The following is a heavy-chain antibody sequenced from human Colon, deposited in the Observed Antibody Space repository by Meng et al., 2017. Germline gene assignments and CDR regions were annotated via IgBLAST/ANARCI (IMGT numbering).Heavy chain of an antibody. Sequence: QVHAKEASSGLVKPSGTLSLTCAVSGGSSSRSDWWRWVRQPPGKGLEWIGKTSHSGSTNYSPSLKSRVTISLDKSKNQLSLKLNSVTAADTAVYYCASSDYYRSDYWGQGTLVTVFS. V-gene: IGHV4-4*02. J-gene: IGHJ4*02. CDR2: TSHSGST. CDR3: ASSDYYRSDY. D-gene: IGHD3-22*01. CDR1: GGSSSRSDW.